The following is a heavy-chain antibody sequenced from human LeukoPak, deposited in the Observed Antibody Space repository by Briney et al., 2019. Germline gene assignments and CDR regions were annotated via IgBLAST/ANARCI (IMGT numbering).Heavy chain of an antibody. CDR3: AKDGLPPLSLVRYWGNYFGY. CDR1: GFTFSSYS. J-gene: IGHJ4*02. D-gene: IGHD2-21*01. CDR2: ISGSCGST. Sequence: GGSLRLSCAASGFTFSSYSMSWVRQAPGKGLEWVSAISGSCGSTYYADSVKGRFTISRDNSKNTLYLQMNSLRAEDTAVYYCAKDGLPPLSLVRYWGNYFGYWGQGTLVTVSS. V-gene: IGHV3-23*01.